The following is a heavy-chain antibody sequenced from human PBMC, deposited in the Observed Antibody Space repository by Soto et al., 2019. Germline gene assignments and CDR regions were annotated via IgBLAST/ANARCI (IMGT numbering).Heavy chain of an antibody. D-gene: IGHD3-16*01. CDR2: IYYSGST. CDR1: GVSISSGDYY. J-gene: IGHJ4*02. V-gene: IGHV4-30-4*01. Sequence: PSETLSLTCTVSGVSISSGDYYWSWIRQPPGKGLEWIWYIYYSGSTYYNPSLKRRVTISVDTSKNQFSLKLSSVTAADPAVYYCARSTTFEDYWGQGTLVTVSS. CDR3: ARSTTFEDY.